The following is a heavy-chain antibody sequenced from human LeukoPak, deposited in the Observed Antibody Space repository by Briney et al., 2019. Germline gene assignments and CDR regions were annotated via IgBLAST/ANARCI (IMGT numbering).Heavy chain of an antibody. CDR2: IDPNSGVT. CDR1: GYTVTGHY. V-gene: IGHV1-2*02. D-gene: IGHD2-2*02. CDR3: AKDAYSGFSSCYNMDS. J-gene: IGHJ4*02. Sequence: ASVKVSCKASGYTVTGHYLHWVRQALGQGLEWMGWIDPNSGVTNYAQKFQGRVTMTRDTSINTAYMELHSLTSDDTAMYYCAKDAYSGFSSCYNMDSWGQGTLVTVSS.